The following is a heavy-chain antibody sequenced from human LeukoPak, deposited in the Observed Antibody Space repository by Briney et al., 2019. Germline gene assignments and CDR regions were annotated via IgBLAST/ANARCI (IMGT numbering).Heavy chain of an antibody. CDR3: ARTSLQLPLDGGAYYYYMDV. CDR2: IIPIFGKA. J-gene: IGHJ6*03. CDR1: GGTFSSYA. V-gene: IGHV1-69*05. Sequence: SVKVSCKASGGTFSSYAITWVRQAPGQGLEWMGGIIPIFGKAKYAQKVQGRVTMSTDESTSTAYMELSSLRSEDTAVYYCARTSLQLPLDGGAYYYYMDVWGKGTTVTVSS. D-gene: IGHD5-24*01.